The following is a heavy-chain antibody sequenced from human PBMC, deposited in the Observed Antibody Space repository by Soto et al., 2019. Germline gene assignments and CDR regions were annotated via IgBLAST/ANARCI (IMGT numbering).Heavy chain of an antibody. D-gene: IGHD1-26*01. V-gene: IGHV1-3*01. CDR2: INAGNGNT. CDR1: GYTFTSYS. Sequence: GASVEVSCKASGYTFTSYSMHWVRQAPGQRLEWMGWINAGNGNTKYSQKFQGRVTITRDTSASTAYMELSSLRSEDTAVYYCARVLTSQVGRMDVWGQGTTVTVSS. CDR3: ARVLTSQVGRMDV. J-gene: IGHJ6*02.